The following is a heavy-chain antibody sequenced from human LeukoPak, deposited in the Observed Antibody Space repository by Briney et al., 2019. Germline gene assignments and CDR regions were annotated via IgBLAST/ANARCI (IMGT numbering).Heavy chain of an antibody. CDR1: GGSISSYY. D-gene: IGHD3-9*01. CDR2: IYYSGST. V-gene: IGHV4-59*06. J-gene: IGHJ4*01. Sequence: SETLSLTCTVSGGSISSYYWNWIRQHPGKGLEWIGYIYYSGSTYFNPSLKSRVTISVDTSKSQFSLKLSSVTAADTAVYYCTRAVGYYDILTGYYSRANYFDYWGHGTLVTVSS. CDR3: TRAVGYYDILTGYYSRANYFDY.